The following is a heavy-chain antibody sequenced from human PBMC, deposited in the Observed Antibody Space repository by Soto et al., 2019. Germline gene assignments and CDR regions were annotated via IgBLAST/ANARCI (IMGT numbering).Heavy chain of an antibody. CDR3: ARRLVGGECYDYQLCYYYGRDV. V-gene: IGHV1-69*06. CDR1: GVTFSSYA. J-gene: IGHJ6*02. Sequence: SVKVSWEACGVTFSSYAICWVPQAPGQGLEWMGGIFPIFGTANYAQKLQGRVTITAHKSTSTAYMELSSLRSEDTAVYYFARRLVGGECYDYQLCYYYGRDVWG. CDR2: IFPIFGTA. D-gene: IGHD5-12*01.